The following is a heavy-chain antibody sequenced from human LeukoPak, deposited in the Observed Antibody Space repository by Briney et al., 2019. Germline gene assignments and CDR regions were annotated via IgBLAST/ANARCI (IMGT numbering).Heavy chain of an antibody. CDR3: TTVAITMVRGVIIITRSFDY. CDR2: IKRKTDGGTT. Sequence: PGGSLRLSCAASGFSFSNAWMSWVRQAPGKGLEWVGRIKRKTDGGTTDYAAPVKGRFTISRDDSKTTLHLQMNSLKTEDTAVYYCTTVAITMVRGVIIITRSFDYWGEGTLVTVPS. D-gene: IGHD3-10*01. V-gene: IGHV3-15*01. CDR1: GFSFSNAW. J-gene: IGHJ4*02.